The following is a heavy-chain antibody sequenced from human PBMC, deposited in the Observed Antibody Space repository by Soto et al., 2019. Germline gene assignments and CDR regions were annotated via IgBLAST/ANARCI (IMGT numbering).Heavy chain of an antibody. D-gene: IGHD6-19*01. V-gene: IGHV1-24*01. Sequence: ASVKVSCKVSGYTLTELSMHWVRQAPGKGLEWMGGFDPEDGETIYAQKFQGRVTMTEDTSTDTAYMELSSLRSEDTAVYYCATRRGGWYYSPFDYWGQGTLVTVSS. J-gene: IGHJ4*02. CDR1: GYTLTELS. CDR3: ATRRGGWYYSPFDY. CDR2: FDPEDGET.